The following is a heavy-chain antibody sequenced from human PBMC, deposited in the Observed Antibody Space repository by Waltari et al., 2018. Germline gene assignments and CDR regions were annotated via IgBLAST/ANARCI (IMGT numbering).Heavy chain of an antibody. J-gene: IGHJ4*02. CDR2: IHHSGNT. V-gene: IGHV4-38-2*02. D-gene: IGHD3-22*01. Sequence: QVQLQESGPGLVKPSETLSLTCAVSGYSISSCSYWGWVRQPPGKGLEWIGSIHHSGNTYYNPSLKSRVTISVDTSKNQFSLKLSSVTAADTAMYFCVGDYEGVINYLDFWGQGTLVSVSS. CDR1: GYSISSCSY. CDR3: VGDYEGVINYLDF.